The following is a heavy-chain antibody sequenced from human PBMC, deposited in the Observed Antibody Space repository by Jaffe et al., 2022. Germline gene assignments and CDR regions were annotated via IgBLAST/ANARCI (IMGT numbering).Heavy chain of an antibody. J-gene: IGHJ4*02. V-gene: IGHV1-46*01. D-gene: IGHD2-2*01. CDR1: GYTFTSYY. Sequence: QVQLVQSGAEVKKPGASVKVSCKASGYTFTSYYMHWVRQAPGQGLEWMGIINPSGGSTSYAQKFQGRVTMTRDTSTSTVYMELSSLRSEDTAVYYCARGLGVVVPAAIFFYYFDYWGQGTLVTVSS. CDR3: ARGLGVVVPAAIFFYYFDY. CDR2: INPSGGST.